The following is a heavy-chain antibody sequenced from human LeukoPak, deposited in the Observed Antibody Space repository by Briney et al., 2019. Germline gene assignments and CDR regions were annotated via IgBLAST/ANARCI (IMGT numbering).Heavy chain of an antibody. D-gene: IGHD3-22*01. J-gene: IGHJ4*02. CDR3: ARDPPDSSESDYDSSGYR. CDR1: GGTFSSYA. Sequence: SVKVSCKASGGTFSSYAISWVRQAPGQGLEWMGGIIPIFGTANYAQKFQGRVTITADESTSTAYMELSSLRSEDTAVYYCARDPPDSSESDYDSSGYRWGQGTLVTVSS. CDR2: IIPIFGTA. V-gene: IGHV1-69*13.